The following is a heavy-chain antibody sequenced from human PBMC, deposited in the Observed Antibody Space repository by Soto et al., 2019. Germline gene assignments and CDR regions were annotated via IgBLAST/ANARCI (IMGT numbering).Heavy chain of an antibody. CDR3: GRDFEDFANYNFSYGMSV. V-gene: IGHV3-33*05. D-gene: IGHD1-1*01. Sequence: PVGSLRLSCVTSVCTFSDYGFHCVRDAPGKGLDWVAMISFDGNKINYAESVKGRFTISRDPSKNTLYLQMTSLTAEDAAVYYCGRDFEDFANYNFSYGMSVWGQRTTVNVSS. CDR1: VCTFSDYG. J-gene: IGHJ6*01. CDR2: ISFDGNKI.